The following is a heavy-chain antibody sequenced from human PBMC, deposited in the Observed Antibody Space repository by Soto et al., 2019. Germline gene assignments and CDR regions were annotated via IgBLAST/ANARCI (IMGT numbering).Heavy chain of an antibody. J-gene: IGHJ4*02. Sequence: QMQLVQSGAEVKKTGSTVTVSCKALGNTFTYRYLHWVRQAPGQALEWMGWITPFNGDVHYAQKFQERVTSTRNRSINTAYMRMSSLRFEDTAMYYCASGGAGSGPFTWELPDHWGQGTLVTVSS. V-gene: IGHV1-45*02. CDR3: ASGGAGSGPFTWELPDH. D-gene: IGHD1-26*01. CDR1: GNTFTYRY. CDR2: ITPFNGDV.